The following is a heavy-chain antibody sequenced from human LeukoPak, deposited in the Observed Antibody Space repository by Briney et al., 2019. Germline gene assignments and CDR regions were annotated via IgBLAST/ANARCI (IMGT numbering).Heavy chain of an antibody. D-gene: IGHD6-13*01. CDR1: GFTFSSYW. V-gene: IGHV3-21*01. CDR2: ISSSSSYI. Sequence: PGGSLRLSCAASGFTFSSYWMHWVRQAPGKGLEWVSSISSSSSYIYYADSVKGRFTISRDNAKNSLYLQMNSLRAEDTAVYYCARGKDGYSSSWYRETDYWGQGTLVTVSS. CDR3: ARGKDGYSSSWYRETDY. J-gene: IGHJ4*02.